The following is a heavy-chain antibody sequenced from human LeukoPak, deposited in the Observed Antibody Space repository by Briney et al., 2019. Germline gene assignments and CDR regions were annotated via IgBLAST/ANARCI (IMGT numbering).Heavy chain of an antibody. CDR2: INSDGSST. CDR1: GFTFSSYW. J-gene: IGHJ4*02. Sequence: AGGSLRLSCAASGFTFSSYWMHWVRQAPGKGLVWVSRINSDGSSTSYADSVKGRFTISRDNAKNTLYLQMNSLRAEDTAVYYCARAERITIFITPTEFDYWGQGTLVTVSS. CDR3: ARAERITIFITPTEFDY. V-gene: IGHV3-74*01. D-gene: IGHD3-3*01.